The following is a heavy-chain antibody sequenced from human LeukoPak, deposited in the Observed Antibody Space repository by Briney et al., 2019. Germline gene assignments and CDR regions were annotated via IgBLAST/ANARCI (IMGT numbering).Heavy chain of an antibody. J-gene: IGHJ4*02. CDR2: IAGGGGYI. D-gene: IGHD3-9*01. Sequence: GGSLRLSCAASGFTFSSYWMHWVRQAPGKGLEWVSSIAGGGGYIYYADSVKGRFTISRDNAKNTLYLQMNSLRAEDTAVYYCAKFRLSNYEILTGYYYYFDSWGQGTLVTVSS. CDR1: GFTFSSYW. CDR3: AKFRLSNYEILTGYYYYFDS. V-gene: IGHV3-21*01.